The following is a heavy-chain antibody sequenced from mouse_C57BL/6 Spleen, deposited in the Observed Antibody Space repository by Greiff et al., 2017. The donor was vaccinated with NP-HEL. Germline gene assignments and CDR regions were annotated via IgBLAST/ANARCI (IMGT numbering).Heavy chain of an antibody. CDR3: ARGYYSSSFDY. CDR1: GYSITSGYD. V-gene: IGHV3-1*01. J-gene: IGHJ2*01. D-gene: IGHD2-5*01. Sequence: EVQLQQSGPGMVKPSQSLSLTCTVTGYSITSGYDWHWIRHFPGNKLEWMGYISYSGSTNYNPSLKSRISITHDTSKNHFFLKLNSVTTEDTATYYCARGYYSSSFDYWGQGTTLTVSS. CDR2: ISYSGST.